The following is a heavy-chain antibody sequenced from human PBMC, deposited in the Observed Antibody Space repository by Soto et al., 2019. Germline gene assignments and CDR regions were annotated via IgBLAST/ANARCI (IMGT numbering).Heavy chain of an antibody. J-gene: IGHJ3*02. Sequence: EVQLLESGGGLVQAGESLRISCVASGFTFSDYSMTWLRQAPGKGLEWVSTISGNGGSTYYIESVKGRFTVSRDNSKHTLYLQMNSLRGDDTAAYYCAKDWTSIWGQGTMVTVSS. CDR3: AKDWTSI. CDR2: ISGNGGST. CDR1: GFTFSDYS. V-gene: IGHV3-23*01. D-gene: IGHD3-3*01.